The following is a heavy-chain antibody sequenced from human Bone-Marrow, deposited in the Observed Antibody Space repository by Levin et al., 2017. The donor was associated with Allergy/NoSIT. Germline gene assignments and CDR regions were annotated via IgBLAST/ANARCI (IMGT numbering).Heavy chain of an antibody. V-gene: IGHV3-74*01. CDR3: VRGGTSTSF. J-gene: IGHJ4*02. CDR1: GFTFSSFR. Sequence: GASVKVSCAASGFTFSSFRMHWVRQSPGKGLLWVSYINSDGSGTTYADSVRGRFTISRDNAKNTLYLQMNSLGAEDTAVYFCVRGGTSTSFWGQGTLVTVSS. D-gene: IGHD2-2*01. CDR2: INSDGSGT.